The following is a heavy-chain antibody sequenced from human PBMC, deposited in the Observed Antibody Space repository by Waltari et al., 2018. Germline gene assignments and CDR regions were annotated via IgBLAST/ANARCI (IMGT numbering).Heavy chain of an antibody. CDR2: VHYTGNP. J-gene: IGHJ6*03. CDR3: ARLFNHYIDV. V-gene: IGHV4-39*01. Sequence: QLQLQESGPGLVKSSETLPPICSVPVGSISTNNFHWGWIRQTPGKGLEWIGSVHYTGNPYYNPPLKHRVTISVDSSKNEFSLRLRSVTASDTAVYYCARLFNHYIDVWGRGTAVTVSS. CDR1: VGSISTNNFH.